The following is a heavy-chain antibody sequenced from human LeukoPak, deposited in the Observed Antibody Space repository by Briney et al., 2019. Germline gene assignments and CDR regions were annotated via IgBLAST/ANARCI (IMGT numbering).Heavy chain of an antibody. D-gene: IGHD3-9*01. CDR1: GASISSYY. CDR2: KYYSGST. Sequence: TSETLPLTCTVSGASISSYYWSWIRQPPGKGLEWIAYKYYSGSTDSNPSLKGRVSISVDTSKNQFSLKLSSVTAADTAIYYCARHRFAWYDFDIWGQGTMVTVSS. CDR3: ARHRFAWYDFDI. V-gene: IGHV4-59*08. J-gene: IGHJ3*02.